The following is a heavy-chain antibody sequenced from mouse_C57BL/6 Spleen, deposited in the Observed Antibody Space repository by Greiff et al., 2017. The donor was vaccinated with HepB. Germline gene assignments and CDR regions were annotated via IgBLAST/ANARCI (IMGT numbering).Heavy chain of an antibody. V-gene: IGHV1-50*01. Sequence: QVQLQQPGAELVKPGASVKLSCKASGYTFTSYWMQWVKQRPGQGLEWIGEIDPSDSYTNYNQKFKGKATLTVDTSSSTAYMQLSSLTSEDSAVYYCAKVYYGSSPSWFAYWGQGTLVTVSA. J-gene: IGHJ3*01. CDR2: IDPSDSYT. CDR3: AKVYYGSSPSWFAY. D-gene: IGHD1-1*01. CDR1: GYTFTSYW.